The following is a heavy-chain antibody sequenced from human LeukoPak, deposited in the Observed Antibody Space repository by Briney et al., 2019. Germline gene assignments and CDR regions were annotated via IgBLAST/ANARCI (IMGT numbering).Heavy chain of an antibody. D-gene: IGHD6-13*01. J-gene: IGHJ4*02. CDR1: GFTFSSYA. V-gene: IGHV3-30-3*01. CDR3: ARGSWRSPFDY. CDR2: ISYDGSNK. Sequence: GGSLRLSRAASGFTFSSYAMHWVRQAPGKGLEWVAVISYDGSNKYYADSVKGRFTISRDNSKNTLYLQMNSLRAEDTAVYYCARGSWRSPFDYWGQGTLVTVSS.